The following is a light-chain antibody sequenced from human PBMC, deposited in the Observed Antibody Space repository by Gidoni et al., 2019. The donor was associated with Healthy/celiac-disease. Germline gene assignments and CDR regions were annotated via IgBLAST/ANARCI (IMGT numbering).Light chain of an antibody. CDR2: DAS. J-gene: IGKJ4*01. V-gene: IGKV3-11*01. Sequence: EIVLTQSPATLSLSPGERATLSCRASQRVSSYLAWYQQKPGQAPRLLIDDASNRATGIPARFSGSGSGTDFTLTISSLEPEDFAVYYCQRSSNWPLTFGGGTKVEIK. CDR1: QRVSSY. CDR3: QRSSNWPLT.